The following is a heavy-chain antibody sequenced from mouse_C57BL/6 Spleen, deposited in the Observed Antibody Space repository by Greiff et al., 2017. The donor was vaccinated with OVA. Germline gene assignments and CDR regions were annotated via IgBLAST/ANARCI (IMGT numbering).Heavy chain of an antibody. V-gene: IGHV1-66*01. CDR2: IYPGSGNT. J-gene: IGHJ4*01. CDR1: GYSFTSYY. CDR3: AREEDSHLYAMDY. Sequence: VQGVESGPELVKPGASVKISCKASGYSFTSYYIHWVKQRPGQGLEWIGWIYPGSGNTKYNEKFKGKATLTADTSSSTAYMQLSSLTSEDSAVYYCAREEDSHLYAMDYWGQGTSVTVSS.